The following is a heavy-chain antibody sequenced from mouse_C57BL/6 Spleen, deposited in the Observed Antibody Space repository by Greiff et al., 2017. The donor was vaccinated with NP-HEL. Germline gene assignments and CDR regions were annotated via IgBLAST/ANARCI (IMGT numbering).Heavy chain of an antibody. CDR2: IYPGDGDT. D-gene: IGHD2-4*01. CDR1: GYAFSSYW. Sequence: VMLVESGAELVKPGASVKISCKASGYAFSSYWMNWVKQRPGKGLEWIGQIYPGDGDTNYNGKFKGKATLTADKSSSTAYMQLSSLTSEDSAVYFCARGGYDYDDAMDYWGQGTSVTVSS. J-gene: IGHJ4*01. CDR3: ARGGYDYDDAMDY. V-gene: IGHV1-80*01.